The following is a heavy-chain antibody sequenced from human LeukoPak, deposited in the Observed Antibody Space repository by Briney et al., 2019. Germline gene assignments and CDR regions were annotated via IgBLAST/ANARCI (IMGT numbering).Heavy chain of an antibody. CDR2: MNPNSGNT. D-gene: IGHD2-2*01. CDR1: GYTFTSYD. J-gene: IGHJ5*02. Sequence: ASVKVSCKASGYTFTSYDINWVRQATGQGREWMGWMNPNSGNTDYPQKFQGRVTITRNTSISTAYMELSSLRSEDTAVYYCARAQVPAAYLRTNWFDHWGQGTLVTVSS. V-gene: IGHV1-8*03. CDR3: ARAQVPAAYLRTNWFDH.